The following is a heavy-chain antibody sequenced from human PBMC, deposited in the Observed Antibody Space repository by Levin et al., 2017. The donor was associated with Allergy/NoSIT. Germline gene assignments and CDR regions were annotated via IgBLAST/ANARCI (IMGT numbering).Heavy chain of an antibody. CDR1: GFSLSNARMG. J-gene: IGHJ3*02. Sequence: SGPTLVKPTETLTLTCTVSGFSLSNARMGVSWIRQPPGKALEWLAHIFSNDEKSYSTSLKSRLTISKDTSKSQVVLTMTNMDPVDTATYYCARIDPAAIAVAGTGAFDIWGQGTMVTVSS. CDR2: IFSNDEK. V-gene: IGHV2-26*01. D-gene: IGHD6-19*01. CDR3: ARIDPAAIAVAGTGAFDI.